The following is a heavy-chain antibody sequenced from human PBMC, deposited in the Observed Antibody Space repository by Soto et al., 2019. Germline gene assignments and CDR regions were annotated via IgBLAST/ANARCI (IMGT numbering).Heavy chain of an antibody. J-gene: IGHJ4*02. CDR1: GASVSSGSSY. Sequence: SETLSLTCTVSGASVSSGSSYWTWIRHPPGKGLEWIGYISYSGRTNYNPSLSSRVAISVDRSKNQFSLKLSSVTAADTAVYYCARVPDYWGQGTLVTVSS. CDR3: ARVPDY. CDR2: ISYSGRT. V-gene: IGHV4-61*01.